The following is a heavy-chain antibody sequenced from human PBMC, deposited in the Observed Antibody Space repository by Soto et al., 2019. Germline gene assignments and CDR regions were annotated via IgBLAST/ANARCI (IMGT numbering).Heavy chain of an antibody. V-gene: IGHV3-23*01. D-gene: IGHD5-12*01. CDR3: ARVQFRHVENIVLHPVQAARSTDL. J-gene: IGHJ2*01. CDR2: ISGGGSST. CDR1: GFTFSDYV. Sequence: GGSLRLSCTASGFTFSDYVMSWVRQAPGRGLEWVSAISGGGSSTFYADSVKGRFVISRDNSKNTIHLQLGSLRAEDTAVYFCARVQFRHVENIVLHPVQAARSTDL.